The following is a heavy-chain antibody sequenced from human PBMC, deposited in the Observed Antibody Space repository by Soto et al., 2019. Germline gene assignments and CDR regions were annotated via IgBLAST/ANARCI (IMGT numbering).Heavy chain of an antibody. V-gene: IGHV3-11*01. CDR1: GFTFSDYY. D-gene: IGHD5-18*01. J-gene: IGHJ6*02. CDR3: ARERTWIQLESSVVGMDV. Sequence: KPGGSLRLSCAASGFTFSDYYMSWIRQAPGKGLEWVSYISSSGSTIYYADSVKGRFTISRDNAKNSLYLQMNSLRAEDTAVYYCARERTWIQLESSVVGMDVWGQGTTVTVSS. CDR2: ISSSGSTI.